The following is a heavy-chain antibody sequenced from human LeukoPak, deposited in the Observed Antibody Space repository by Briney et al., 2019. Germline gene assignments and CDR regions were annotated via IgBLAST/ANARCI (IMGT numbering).Heavy chain of an antibody. Sequence: GGSLRLSCAASGFIFSSYGMSRVRQAPGEGLEWVSGISGSTYTTYYADSVRGRFTISRDNSRNTLYLQMNSLRAEDTAVYYCARARRPTYYYDSSGYNYYYYYYMDVWGKGTTVTISS. J-gene: IGHJ6*03. D-gene: IGHD3-22*01. CDR1: GFIFSSYG. CDR2: ISGSTYTT. CDR3: ARARRPTYYYDSSGYNYYYYYYMDV. V-gene: IGHV3-23*01.